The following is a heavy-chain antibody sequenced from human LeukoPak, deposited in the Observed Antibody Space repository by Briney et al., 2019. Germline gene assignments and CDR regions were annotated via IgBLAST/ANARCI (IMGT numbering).Heavy chain of an antibody. CDR3: ATWANLNLN. Sequence: SETLSLTCTVSGGSISSSTYSWGWIRQPPGKGLEWIGTFYYSGSTYYNPSLKSRVTVSVDTSRTQFSLRLSSVTAADTALYYCATWANLNLNWGQGTLVTVSS. V-gene: IGHV4-39*01. D-gene: IGHD1-14*01. J-gene: IGHJ4*02. CDR1: GGSISSSTYS. CDR2: FYYSGST.